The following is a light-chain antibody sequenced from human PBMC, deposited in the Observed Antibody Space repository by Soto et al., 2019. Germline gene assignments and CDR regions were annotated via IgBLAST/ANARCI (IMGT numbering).Light chain of an antibody. CDR3: SSYISSNTLEV. CDR2: EVN. J-gene: IGLJ1*01. Sequence: QYVLIQPASVYGSPGQSITISCTGTSRDVGGSNYVSWYQHHPHRAPKLLIYEVNYRPSGVSSRFSGSKSGNTASLTISGLQAEDEADYYCSSYISSNTLEVFGVGTKLTVL. V-gene: IGLV2-14*01. CDR1: SRDVGGSNY.